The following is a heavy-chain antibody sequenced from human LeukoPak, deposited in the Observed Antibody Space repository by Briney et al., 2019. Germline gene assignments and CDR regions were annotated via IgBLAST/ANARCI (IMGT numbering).Heavy chain of an antibody. CDR3: ARGSLSSGWSNY. V-gene: IGHV1-24*01. CDR2: FDPEDGET. CDR1: GYTLTELS. J-gene: IGHJ4*02. Sequence: ASVKVSCKVSGYTLTELSMHWVRQAPGKGLEWMGGFDPEDGETIYAQKFQGRVTMTEDTSTDTAYMELRSLRSDDTAVYYCARGSLSSGWSNYWGQGTLVTVSS. D-gene: IGHD6-19*01.